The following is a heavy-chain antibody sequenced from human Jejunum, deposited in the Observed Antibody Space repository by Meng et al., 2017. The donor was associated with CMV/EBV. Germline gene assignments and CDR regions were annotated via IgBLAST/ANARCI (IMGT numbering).Heavy chain of an antibody. CDR3: ARGGNFDP. D-gene: IGHD2/OR15-2a*01. CDR2: ISTNTGTP. V-gene: IGHV7-4-1*02. CDR1: GYTFSTYT. J-gene: IGHJ5*02. Sequence: QVERVKSGSALKKAGASVKVSCKASGYTFSTYTINWVRQAHGRGLEWMGWISTNTGTPTYTQGFTGRFVFSLDTSVSTAYLQISSLKAEDTAVYYCARGGNFDPWGQGTLVTVSS.